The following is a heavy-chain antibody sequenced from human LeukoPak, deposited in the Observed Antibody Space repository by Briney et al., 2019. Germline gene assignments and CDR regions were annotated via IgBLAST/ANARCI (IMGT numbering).Heavy chain of an antibody. J-gene: IGHJ4*02. Sequence: PGGSLRLSCAASGFTFSNFAMTWVRQAPGKGLEWVSAISGSGVNTYYADSVKGRFTISRDNSKNTLYLQVNSLRAEDTALYYCAKAPGSSWAAFDSWGQGTLVTVSS. D-gene: IGHD6-13*01. CDR1: GFTFSNFA. CDR3: AKAPGSSWAAFDS. CDR2: ISGSGVNT. V-gene: IGHV3-23*01.